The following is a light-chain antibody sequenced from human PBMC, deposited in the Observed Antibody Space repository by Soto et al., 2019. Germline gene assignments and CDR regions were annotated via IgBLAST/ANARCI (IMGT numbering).Light chain of an antibody. CDR2: LNSDGSH. V-gene: IGLV4-69*01. CDR3: QTWGTGIWV. J-gene: IGLJ3*02. CDR1: SGHSSYA. Sequence: QLVLTQSPSASASLGASVKLTCTLSSGHSSYASAWHQQQPETGPRYLMKLNSDGSHSKGDGIPDRFSGSSSVAERYLTISSLQSEDEADYYCQTWGTGIWVFGGGTKLTVL.